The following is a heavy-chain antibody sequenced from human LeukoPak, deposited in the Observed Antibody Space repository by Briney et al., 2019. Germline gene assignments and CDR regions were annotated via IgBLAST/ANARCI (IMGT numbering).Heavy chain of an antibody. V-gene: IGHV1-2*02. CDR2: INPKTGGT. Sequence: GASVKVSCKASGYTFTGYYIHWVRQASGQGLEWMGWINPKTGGTNYAQKFQGRVTMTRDTSISTAYMELSRLRSDDTAVYYCARDQAYSSGPPGWYAFDIWGQGTMVTVSS. D-gene: IGHD6-19*01. CDR1: GYTFTGYY. J-gene: IGHJ3*02. CDR3: ARDQAYSSGPPGWYAFDI.